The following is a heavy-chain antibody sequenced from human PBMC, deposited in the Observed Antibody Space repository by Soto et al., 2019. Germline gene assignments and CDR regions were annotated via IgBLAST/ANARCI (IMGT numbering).Heavy chain of an antibody. CDR3: ARVRGRSTTPPDAFDI. V-gene: IGHV1-69*01. Sequence: QVQLVQSGAEVKKPGSSVKVSCKASGGTFSSYAISWVRQAPGQGLEWMGGIIPIFGTANYAQKFQGRVTITADESTSTASMELSSLRSEDTAVYYCARVRGRSTTPPDAFDIWGQGTMVTVSS. J-gene: IGHJ3*02. D-gene: IGHD3-16*01. CDR1: GGTFSSYA. CDR2: IIPIFGTA.